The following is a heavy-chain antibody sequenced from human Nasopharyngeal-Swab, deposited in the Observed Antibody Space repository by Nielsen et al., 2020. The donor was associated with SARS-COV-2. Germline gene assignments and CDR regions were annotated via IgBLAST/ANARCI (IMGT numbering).Heavy chain of an antibody. D-gene: IGHD5-24*01. CDR1: CYIFNNHY. Sequence: ASAKVSCNAPCYIFNNHYIHWVRHAPAQGLEWMGIINPSGTSTTHAQRFQGRVIMIRDTSTSTVHMELSSLRSGDTAVYYCARAAIDQHFDLWGPGTLVTVSS. V-gene: IGHV1-46*02. J-gene: IGHJ4*02. CDR2: INPSGTST. CDR3: ARAAIDQHFDL.